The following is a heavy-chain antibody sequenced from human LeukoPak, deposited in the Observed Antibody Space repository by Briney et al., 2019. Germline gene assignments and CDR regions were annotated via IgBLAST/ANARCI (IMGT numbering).Heavy chain of an antibody. V-gene: IGHV1-46*01. J-gene: IGHJ5*02. CDR1: GYTFPSYY. CDR2: INPSGGST. CDR3: ARDTSYGGRGYDNWFDP. D-gene: IGHD4-17*01. Sequence: GASVKVSCKASGYTFPSYYMHWLRQAPGQGLEWMGIINPSGGSTSYAQKFQGRVTMTRDTSTSTVYMELSSLRSEDTAVYYCARDTSYGGRGYDNWFDPWGQGTLVTVSS.